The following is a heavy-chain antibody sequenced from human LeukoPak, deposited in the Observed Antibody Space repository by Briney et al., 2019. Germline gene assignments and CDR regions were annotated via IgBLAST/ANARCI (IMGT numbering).Heavy chain of an antibody. V-gene: IGHV3-23*01. CDR3: AKEDELVDYFDH. J-gene: IGHJ4*02. CDR2: ITGSSTGI. Sequence: GGSLRLSCAASGFTFDKCAMSWVRQAPGKGLEWVSSITGSSTGIDYAHSVKGRFTISRDNAKNMLYLQMNSLRAEDTVLYYCAKEDELVDYFDHWGQGILVTVSS. CDR1: GFTFDKCA.